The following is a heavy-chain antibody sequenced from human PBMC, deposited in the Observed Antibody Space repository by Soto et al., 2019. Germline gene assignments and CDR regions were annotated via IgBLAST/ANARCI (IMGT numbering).Heavy chain of an antibody. CDR1: GYTFTGYY. V-gene: IGHV1-2*04. CDR2: INPNSGGT. Sequence: GASVKVSCKASGYTFTGYYMHWVRQAPGQGLEWMGWINPNSGGTNYAQKFQGWVTMTRDTSISTAYMELSRLRSDDTAVYYCARGSTTGTTPTGLPYYYGMDVWGQGTTVTVSS. J-gene: IGHJ6*02. CDR3: ARGSTTGTTPTGLPYYYGMDV. D-gene: IGHD1-1*01.